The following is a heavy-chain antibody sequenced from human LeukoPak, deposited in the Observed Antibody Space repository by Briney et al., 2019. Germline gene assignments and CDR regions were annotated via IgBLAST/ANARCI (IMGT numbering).Heavy chain of an antibody. Sequence: GGSLRLSCSVSGFTLSSFGMHWVRQAPGKGLEWVAFIGYDGGKTDYADSVKGRFTMSRDNRQKTVFLQMNRLRPEDTAIYLCAKDTGWESNYFDYWGRGILVTVSS. CDR3: AKDTGWESNYFDY. CDR1: GFTLSSFG. V-gene: IGHV3-30*02. J-gene: IGHJ4*02. CDR2: IGYDGGKT. D-gene: IGHD1-26*01.